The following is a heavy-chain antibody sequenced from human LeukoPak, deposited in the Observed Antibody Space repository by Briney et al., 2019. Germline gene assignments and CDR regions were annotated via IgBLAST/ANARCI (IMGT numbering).Heavy chain of an antibody. J-gene: IGHJ4*02. Sequence: SETLSLTCAVYGGSFSGYYWSWIRQPPGKGLEWIGEINHSGSTNYNPSLKSRVTISVDTSKNQFSLKLSPVTAADTAEYYCARGSQSLGYCSGGSCRAKIFDYWGQGTLVTVSS. D-gene: IGHD2-15*01. CDR3: ARGSQSLGYCSGGSCRAKIFDY. V-gene: IGHV4-34*01. CDR1: GGSFSGYY. CDR2: INHSGST.